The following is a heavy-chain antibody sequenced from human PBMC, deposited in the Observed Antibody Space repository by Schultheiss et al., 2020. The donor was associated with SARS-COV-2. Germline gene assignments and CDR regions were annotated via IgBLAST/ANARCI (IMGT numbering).Heavy chain of an antibody. CDR2: ITGSGSDT. D-gene: IGHD6-13*01. V-gene: IGHV3-23*01. CDR1: GFTYSHFA. Sequence: GESLKISCAASGFTYSHFAMSWVRQAPGKGLECVASITGSGSDTYYADSVKGRFTISRNNAKNTLSLQLTSLRAEDTAVYYCARDRVAAAGNLEYFQHWGQGTLVTVSS. J-gene: IGHJ1*01. CDR3: ARDRVAAAGNLEYFQH.